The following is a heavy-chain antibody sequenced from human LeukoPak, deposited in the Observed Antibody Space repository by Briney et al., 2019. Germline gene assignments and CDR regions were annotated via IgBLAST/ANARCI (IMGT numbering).Heavy chain of an antibody. J-gene: IGHJ5*02. CDR3: ARGYCSGGSCYSVENWFDR. D-gene: IGHD2-15*01. V-gene: IGHV1-2*06. CDR2: INPNSGGT. CDR1: GYTFTGYY. Sequence: GASVKVSCKAAGYTFTGYYMFWVRQAPGQGLEWMGRINPNSGGTNYAQKFQGRVTMTRDTSISTAYMELSRLRSDDTAVYYCARGYCSGGSCYSVENWFDRWGQGTLVTVAS.